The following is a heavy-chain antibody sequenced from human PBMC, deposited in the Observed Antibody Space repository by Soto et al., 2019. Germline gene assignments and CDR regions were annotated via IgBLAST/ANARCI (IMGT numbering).Heavy chain of an antibody. D-gene: IGHD1-1*01. V-gene: IGHV4-61*01. J-gene: IGHJ4*02. CDR2: FYYSGST. CDR3: AREGRMGTFDY. Sequence: SETLSLTCTVSGGSVSGGSYFWSWVRQPPGKGLEWIGYFYYSGSTMYNPSLKSRVTILEDTSKNQFSLKLNSVTAADTAVYYCAREGRMGTFDYWGQGALVTVSS. CDR1: GGSVSGGSYF.